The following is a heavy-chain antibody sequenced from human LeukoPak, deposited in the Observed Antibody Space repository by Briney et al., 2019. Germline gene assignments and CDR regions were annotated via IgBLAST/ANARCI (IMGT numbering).Heavy chain of an antibody. CDR3: ARDPQLRGSGSYYREEDY. V-gene: IGHV4-39*02. J-gene: IGHJ4*02. CDR2: IYYRGST. CDR1: GGSISGSSYY. Sequence: PSETLSLTCSVSGGSISGSSYYWGWIRQPPGKGLEWIGNIYYRGSTYYNPSLKSRVIMSIDTSKNQFSLKVNSVTATDTAVYYCARDPQLRGSGSYYREEDYWGQGTLVTVSS. D-gene: IGHD3-10*01.